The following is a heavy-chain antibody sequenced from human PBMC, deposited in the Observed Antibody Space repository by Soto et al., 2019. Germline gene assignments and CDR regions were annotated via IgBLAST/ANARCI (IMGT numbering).Heavy chain of an antibody. J-gene: IGHJ4*02. Sequence: QITLKESGPPLVKPTQTLTLTCTFSGFSLTTNEMSVGWIRQPPGKALEWLALIYWDDEKRYSPSLKSRLTITKDTSKNQVVLTMTNMDPVDTATYYCXXXXXXXXXXYCFDYWGQGTLVTVSS. CDR1: GFSLTTNEMS. V-gene: IGHV2-5*02. CDR3: XXXXXXXXXXYCFDY. CDR2: IYWDDEK.